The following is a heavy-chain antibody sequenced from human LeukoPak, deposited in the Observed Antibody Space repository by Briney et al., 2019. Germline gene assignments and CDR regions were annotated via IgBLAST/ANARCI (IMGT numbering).Heavy chain of an antibody. CDR2: IRSKAYGGTT. Sequence: PGRSLRLSCTASGFTFGDYAMSWVRQAPGKGLDWVGFIRSKAYGGTTEYAASVKGRFTISRDDSKSIAYLQMNSLKTEDTAVYYCTRDRRRRLGYCSGGSCYSRWFDPWGQGTLVTVSS. J-gene: IGHJ5*02. D-gene: IGHD2-15*01. V-gene: IGHV3-49*04. CDR3: TRDRRRRLGYCSGGSCYSRWFDP. CDR1: GFTFGDYA.